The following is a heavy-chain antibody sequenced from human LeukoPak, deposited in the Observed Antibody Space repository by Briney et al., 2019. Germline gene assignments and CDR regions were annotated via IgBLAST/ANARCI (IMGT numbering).Heavy chain of an antibody. V-gene: IGHV1-2*02. CDR1: GYTFTGYY. J-gene: IGHJ4*02. CDR3: ARDQLFLRSSGYSDYIGDY. CDR2: INPNSGGT. Sequence: ASVKVSCKASGYTFTGYYVHWVRQAPGQGLEWMGWINPNSGGTNYAQKFQGRVTMTRDTSISTAYMELSRLRSDDTAVYYCARDQLFLRSSGYSDYIGDYWGQGTLVTVSS. D-gene: IGHD3-22*01.